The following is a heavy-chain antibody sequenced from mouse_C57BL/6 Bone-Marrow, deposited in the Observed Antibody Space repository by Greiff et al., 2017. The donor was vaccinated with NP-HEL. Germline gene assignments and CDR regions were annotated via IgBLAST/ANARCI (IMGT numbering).Heavy chain of an antibody. Sequence: EVKLVESGGGLVKPGGSLKLSCAASGFTFSSYAMSWVRQTPEKRLEWVATISDGGSYTYYPDNVKGRFTISRDNAKNNLYLQMSHLKSEDTAMYYCARDFLRAWFAYWGQGTLVTVSA. CDR3: ARDFLRAWFAY. D-gene: IGHD1-1*01. V-gene: IGHV5-4*01. CDR1: GFTFSSYA. J-gene: IGHJ3*01. CDR2: ISDGGSYT.